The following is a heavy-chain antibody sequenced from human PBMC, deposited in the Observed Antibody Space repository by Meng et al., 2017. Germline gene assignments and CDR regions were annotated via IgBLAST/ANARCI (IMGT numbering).Heavy chain of an antibody. Sequence: GGSLRLSCTASGFTFGDYAMSWVRQAPGKGLEWVGFIRSKAYGGTTEYAASVKGRFTISRDDSKSIAYLQINSLKTEDTAVYYCIGSRVLRYFDWLAPFDYWGQGTLVTVSS. CDR2: IRSKAYGGTT. J-gene: IGHJ4*02. CDR1: GFTFGDYA. D-gene: IGHD3-9*01. CDR3: IGSRVLRYFDWLAPFDY. V-gene: IGHV3-49*04.